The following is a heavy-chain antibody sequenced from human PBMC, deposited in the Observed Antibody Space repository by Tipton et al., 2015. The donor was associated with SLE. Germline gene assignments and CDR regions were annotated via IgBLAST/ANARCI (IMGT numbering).Heavy chain of an antibody. Sequence: GSLRLSCTASGFTFRSFWMHWVRQAPGKGPVWVSRIDSDGRDTIYADSVKGRFTVSRDNAKNTLYLHLNSLRADDTALYYCARGGLDHAFDIWGQGTLVTVSS. D-gene: IGHD3-9*01. CDR3: ARGGLDHAFDI. CDR1: GFTFRSFW. J-gene: IGHJ3*02. V-gene: IGHV3-74*01. CDR2: IDSDGRDT.